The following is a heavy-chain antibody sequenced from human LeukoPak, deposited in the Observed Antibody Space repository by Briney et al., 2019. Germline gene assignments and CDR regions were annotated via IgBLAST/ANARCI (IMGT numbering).Heavy chain of an antibody. CDR2: ISSSSSTI. V-gene: IGHV3-48*01. J-gene: IGHJ4*02. CDR1: GFTFSSYS. D-gene: IGHD3-3*01. Sequence: GGSLRLSCAASGFTFSSYSMNWVRQAPGKGLEWVSYISSSSSTIYYADSVKGRFTISRDNAKNSLYLQMNSLRAEDTAVYYCAKGIRCLEWFFDYWGQGTLVTVSS. CDR3: AKGIRCLEWFFDY.